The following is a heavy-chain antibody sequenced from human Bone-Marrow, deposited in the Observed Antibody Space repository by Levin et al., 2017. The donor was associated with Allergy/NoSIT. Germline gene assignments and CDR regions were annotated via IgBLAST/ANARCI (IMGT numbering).Heavy chain of an antibody. CDR2: IYSGGST. V-gene: IGHV3-66*01. CDR3: ARDRYSSGWYLLQH. D-gene: IGHD6-19*01. Sequence: SGGSLRLSCAAFGFTVSSNYMSWVRQAPGKGLEWVSVIYSGGSTYYADSVKGRFTISRDNSKNTLYLQMNSLRAEDTAVYYCARDRYSSGWYLLQHWGQGTLVTVSS. J-gene: IGHJ1*01. CDR1: GFTVSSNY.